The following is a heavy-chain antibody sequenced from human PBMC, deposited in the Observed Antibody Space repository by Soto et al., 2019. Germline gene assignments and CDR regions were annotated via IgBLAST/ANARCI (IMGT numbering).Heavy chain of an antibody. CDR3: ARRTNYGDYSFDY. CDR2: VYYAGST. J-gene: IGHJ4*02. V-gene: IGHV4-39*01. Sequence: PSETLSLTCTVSGDSIRTDSHYWGWIRQPPGKGLEWIGSVYYAGSTYKNPSLHSRVTISVDTSKNQFSLELNSVTATDTAVYYCARRTNYGDYSFDYWGQGTLVTVSS. D-gene: IGHD4-17*01. CDR1: GDSIRTDSHY.